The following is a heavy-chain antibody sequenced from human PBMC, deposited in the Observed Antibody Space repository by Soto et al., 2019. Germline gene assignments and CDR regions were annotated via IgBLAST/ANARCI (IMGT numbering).Heavy chain of an antibody. CDR1: VGSISSYY. CDR3: AREKGITGLFDY. Sequence: SETLSLTGTVSVGSISSYYWSWIRQPPGKGLEWIGYIYYSGSTNYNPSLKSRVTISVDTSKNQFSLKLSSVTAADTAVYYCAREKGITGLFDYWGQGTLVTVSS. D-gene: IGHD1-20*01. CDR2: IYYSGST. J-gene: IGHJ4*02. V-gene: IGHV4-59*01.